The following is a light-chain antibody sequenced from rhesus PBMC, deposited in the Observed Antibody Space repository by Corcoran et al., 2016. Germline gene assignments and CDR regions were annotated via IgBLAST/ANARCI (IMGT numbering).Light chain of an antibody. CDR1: QSVSSY. V-gene: IGKV3-31*02. Sequence: EIVMTQSPATLSLSPGERATLSRRASQSVSSYLAWYQQKPGQAPRLLIDGASSRATGIPDRFSGSGSGTDFTLTISSLEPEDFAVYYCQETSNLYSFGQGTKVEIK. CDR2: GAS. CDR3: QETSNLYS. J-gene: IGKJ2*01.